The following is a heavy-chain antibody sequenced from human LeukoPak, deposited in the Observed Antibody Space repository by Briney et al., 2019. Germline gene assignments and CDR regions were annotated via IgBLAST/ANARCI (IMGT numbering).Heavy chain of an antibody. V-gene: IGHV3-21*01. CDR1: GFTFGSYS. D-gene: IGHD3-22*01. CDR2: ISSSSSYI. CDR3: ARDSQSDYYDSSGYYDYFDY. J-gene: IGHJ4*02. Sequence: GESLRLSCAASGFTFGSYSMNWVRQAPGKGLEWVSSISSSSSYIYYADSVKGRFTISRDNAKNSLYLQMNSLRAEDRAVYYCARDSQSDYYDSSGYYDYFDYWGQGTLVTVSS.